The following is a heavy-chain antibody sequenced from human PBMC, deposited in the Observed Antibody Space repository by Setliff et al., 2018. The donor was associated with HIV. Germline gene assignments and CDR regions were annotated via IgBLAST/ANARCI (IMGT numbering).Heavy chain of an antibody. CDR2: IYHSGNT. D-gene: IGHD1-1*01. CDR3: ARDGSRTTGATGYYYCLDV. Sequence: SETLSLTCTVSGYSISNDYYWGWIRQPPGKGLEWIASIYHSGNTYYNPSLKSRVTISVDTSKNQFPLRLSSVTAADTVVYYCARDGSRTTGATGYYYCLDVWGQGTTVTVSS. J-gene: IGHJ6*02. CDR1: GYSISNDYY. V-gene: IGHV4-38-2*02.